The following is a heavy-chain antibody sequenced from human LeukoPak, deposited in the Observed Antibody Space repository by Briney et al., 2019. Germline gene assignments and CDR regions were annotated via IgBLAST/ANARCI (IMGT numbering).Heavy chain of an antibody. V-gene: IGHV3-66*01. CDR2: IYSGGTT. J-gene: IGHJ4*02. CDR3: ARDTRDGSGWDAHDY. CDR1: GFSVSSNY. D-gene: IGHD6-19*01. Sequence: GGSLRLSCAASGFSVSSNYMNWVRQAPGKGLEWVSVIYSGGTTYYADSVKGRFTISRDNSKNTLYLQMNSLRAEDTAVYYCARDTRDGSGWDAHDYWGQGTLVTVSS.